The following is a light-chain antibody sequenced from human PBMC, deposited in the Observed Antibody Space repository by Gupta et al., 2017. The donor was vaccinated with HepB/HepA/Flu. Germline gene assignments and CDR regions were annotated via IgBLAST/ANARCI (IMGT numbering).Light chain of an antibody. J-gene: IGKJ1*01. CDR2: DAS. Sequence: IVLTQSPGTLSLSPGERATLSCRASQSVRSSYLAWYQQKPGQAPRLLIYDASSRASGIPDRFSGSGSGTDFTLTISRLESEDFAVYYCQQYGSSPWTVGQGTKVEIK. V-gene: IGKV3-20*01. CDR3: QQYGSSPWT. CDR1: QSVRSSY.